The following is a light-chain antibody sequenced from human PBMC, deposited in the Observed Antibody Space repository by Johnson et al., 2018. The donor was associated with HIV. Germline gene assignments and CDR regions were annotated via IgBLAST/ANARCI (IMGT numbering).Light chain of an antibody. V-gene: IGLV1-51*02. Sequence: QPPSVSAASGQRVDISCSGGSANIENNYVSWYQQLPGTAPKLLIYENNKRPSGIPDRFSGSKSGTPATLGITGLQSGDEADYYCGTWHSSLSSGFYVFGAGTKVTVL. J-gene: IGLJ1*01. CDR3: GTWHSSLSSGFYV. CDR2: ENN. CDR1: SANIENNY.